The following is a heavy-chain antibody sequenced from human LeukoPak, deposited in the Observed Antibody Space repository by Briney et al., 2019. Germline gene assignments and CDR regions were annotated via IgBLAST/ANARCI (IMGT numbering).Heavy chain of an antibody. D-gene: IGHD3-22*01. V-gene: IGHV1-2*02. J-gene: IGHJ4*02. CDR1: GYTFTGYY. CDR2: INPNSGGT. CDR3: ARALRFIYYDSSGSHPPFDY. Sequence: ASVKVSCKASGYTFTGYYMHWVRQAPGQGLEWMGWINPNSGGTNYAQKFQGRVTMTRDTSISTAYMELSRLRSDDTAVYYCARALRFIYYDSSGSHPPFDYWGQGTLVTVSS.